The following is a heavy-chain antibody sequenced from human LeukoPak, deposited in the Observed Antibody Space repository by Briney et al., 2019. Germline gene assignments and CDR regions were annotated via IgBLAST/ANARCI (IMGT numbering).Heavy chain of an antibody. Sequence: GGSLRLSCAASGFTFSSYEMNWVRQAPGKGLEWVSYISHSSSTIYYADSVKGRFTISRDNAKKSLYLQMNSLRAEDSAVYYCARGPYYDILTGYSNDYWGQGTLVTVSS. D-gene: IGHD3-9*01. CDR1: GFTFSSYE. CDR3: ARGPYYDILTGYSNDY. J-gene: IGHJ4*02. CDR2: ISHSSSTI. V-gene: IGHV3-48*01.